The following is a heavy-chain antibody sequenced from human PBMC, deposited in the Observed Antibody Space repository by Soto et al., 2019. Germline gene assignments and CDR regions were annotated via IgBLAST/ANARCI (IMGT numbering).Heavy chain of an antibody. CDR3: ARGNYYDSSGYWNGAFDI. V-gene: IGHV4-59*01. D-gene: IGHD3-22*01. J-gene: IGHJ3*02. CDR2: IYYSGST. CDR1: GGSISSYY. Sequence: SETLSLTCTVSGGSISSYYWGWIRQPPGKGLEWIGYIYYSGSTNYNPSLKSRVTISVDTSKNQFSLKMSSVTAADTAVYYCARGNYYDSSGYWNGAFDIWGQGTMVTVSS.